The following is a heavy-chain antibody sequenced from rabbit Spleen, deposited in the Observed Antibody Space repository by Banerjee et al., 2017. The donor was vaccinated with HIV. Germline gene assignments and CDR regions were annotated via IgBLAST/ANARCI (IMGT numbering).Heavy chain of an antibody. CDR1: GFSFSSGYW. V-gene: IGHV1S45*01. Sequence: QEQLEESGGGLVRPGASLTLTCTASGFSFSSGYWMCWVRQAAGKGLEWIACIYAGSSGSTYYATWAKGRFTISTTSSTTVTLQMTSLTAADTATYFCARDLAGAIGWNFYLWGPGTLVTVS. CDR3: ARDLAGAIGWNFYL. D-gene: IGHD4-1*01. CDR2: IYAGSSGST. J-gene: IGHJ6*01.